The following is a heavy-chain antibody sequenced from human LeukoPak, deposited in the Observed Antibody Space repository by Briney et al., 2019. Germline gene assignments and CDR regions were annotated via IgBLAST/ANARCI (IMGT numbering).Heavy chain of an antibody. CDR2: IIPMLGTA. J-gene: IGHJ6*03. V-gene: IGHV1-69*16. Sequence: SVKVSCKASGGSLSDYTISWVRQAPGQGLEWMGGIIPMLGTAKYAQNFQGRVTITTDDFSSTVYMELSSLRFEDTASYFCARDGLLTRTGMDVWGKGTTVTVSS. CDR1: GGSLSDYT. CDR3: ARDGLLTRTGMDV. D-gene: IGHD3/OR15-3a*01.